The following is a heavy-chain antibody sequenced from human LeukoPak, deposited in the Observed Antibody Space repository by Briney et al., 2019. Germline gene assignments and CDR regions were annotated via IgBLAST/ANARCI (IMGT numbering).Heavy chain of an antibody. CDR1: GFTFSTYG. J-gene: IGHJ4*02. V-gene: IGHV3-23*01. Sequence: GGSLRLSCAASGFTFSTYGMSWVRQAPGKGLEWVSAISGNGGSTYYADSVKGRFTISRDNAKNSLYLQMNSLRAEDTALYYCARGSYYYDSSGYYFDYWGQGTLVTVSS. CDR2: ISGNGGST. D-gene: IGHD3-22*01. CDR3: ARGSYYYDSSGYYFDY.